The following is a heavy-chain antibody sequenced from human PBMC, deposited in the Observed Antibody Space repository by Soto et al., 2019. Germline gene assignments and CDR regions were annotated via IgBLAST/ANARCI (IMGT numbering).Heavy chain of an antibody. J-gene: IGHJ4*02. CDR1: RYSFTSYW. Sequence: GESLKISCKASRYSFTSYWIGWARQMPGKGLEWMGIISPGDSDTTDHAASVKGRFTISREDSRNSLYLQMNTLKTEDTAVYYCVAYSYGRIDYWGQGTLVTVSS. CDR3: VAYSYGRIDY. CDR2: ISPGDSDTT. V-gene: IGHV5-51*01. D-gene: IGHD5-18*01.